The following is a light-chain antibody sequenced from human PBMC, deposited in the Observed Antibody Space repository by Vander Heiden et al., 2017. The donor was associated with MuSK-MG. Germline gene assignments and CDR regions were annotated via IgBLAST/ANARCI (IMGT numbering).Light chain of an antibody. J-gene: IGLJ2*01. CDR2: KDS. V-gene: IGLV3-27*01. CDR1: GRKKKY. CDR3: YSAGDNNLGV. Sequence: SYALTQTSSLSVSPGPAARITCSGEGRKKKYARWCQQKTGQAPVLVIYKDSERTEGISERFSGSSPGTTVTLTISGDQVEDEAEYYCYSAGDNNLGVFGGGTKLT.